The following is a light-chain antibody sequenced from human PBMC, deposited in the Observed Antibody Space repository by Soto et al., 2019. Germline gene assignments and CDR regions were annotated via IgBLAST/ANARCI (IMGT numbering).Light chain of an antibody. Sequence: DIQMTQSPSSLSASVGDRVSITCRASQNISNYLNWYQQKPGKAPKLLIYAASNLQSGVASRFSGSGSGTDFSLTISSLQPEDFATYYCQQSYSTLFTFGPGTKVDIK. CDR3: QQSYSTLFT. J-gene: IGKJ3*01. V-gene: IGKV1-39*01. CDR2: AAS. CDR1: QNISNY.